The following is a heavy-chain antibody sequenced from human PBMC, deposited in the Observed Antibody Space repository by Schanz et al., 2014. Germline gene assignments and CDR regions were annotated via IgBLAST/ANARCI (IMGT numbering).Heavy chain of an antibody. D-gene: IGHD6-6*01. J-gene: IGHJ4*02. Sequence: QVQLVQSGAEVKKPGASVKVSCKASGYTTFTDYYIHWVRQAPGQGLEWMGWINPNSGDTNYALKLQGRVTMTTDTSTGTAYMELRSLRSDDTALYYCARDQSPYTNSSDVRYFDYWGQGSLVTVSS. CDR3: ARDQSPYTNSSDVRYFDY. CDR2: INPNSGDT. V-gene: IGHV1-2*02. CDR1: GYTTFTDYY.